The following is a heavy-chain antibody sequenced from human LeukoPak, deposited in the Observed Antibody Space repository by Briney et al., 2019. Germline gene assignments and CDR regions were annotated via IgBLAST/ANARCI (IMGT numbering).Heavy chain of an antibody. Sequence: PGGSLRLSCAASGFTFNNYQMNWVRQAPGKGLECISYISSSGRTIYYADSLKGRFTISRDNAKNSLYLQMNSLRDEDTAVYYCARGETAVASYLHYWGQGTLVTVSS. J-gene: IGHJ4*02. CDR2: ISSSGRTI. V-gene: IGHV3-48*03. D-gene: IGHD4-17*01. CDR1: GFTFNNYQ. CDR3: ARGETAVASYLHY.